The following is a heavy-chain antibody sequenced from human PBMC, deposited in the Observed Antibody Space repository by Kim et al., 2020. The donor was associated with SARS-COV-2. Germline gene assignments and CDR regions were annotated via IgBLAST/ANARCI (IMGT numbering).Heavy chain of an antibody. Sequence: ASVKVSCKASGYTFTGYYMHWVRQAPGQGLEWMGWINPNSGGTNYAQKFQGRVTMTRDTSISTAYMELSRLRSDDTAVYYCARSPYYDFWSGLHYYYGMDVWGQGTTVTVSS. J-gene: IGHJ6*02. D-gene: IGHD3-3*01. CDR1: GYTFTGYY. CDR2: INPNSGGT. V-gene: IGHV1-2*02. CDR3: ARSPYYDFWSGLHYYYGMDV.